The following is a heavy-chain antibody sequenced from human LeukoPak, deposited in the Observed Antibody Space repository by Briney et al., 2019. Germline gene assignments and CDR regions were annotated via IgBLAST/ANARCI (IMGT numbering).Heavy chain of an antibody. CDR1: NGSISSFY. V-gene: IGHV4-59*01. CDR3: ARRTYGEVDC. D-gene: IGHD2-21*01. J-gene: IGHJ4*02. CDR2: IYYTGTT. Sequence: SGPTLVKPSETLSLTCTVSNGSISSFYWTWIRQPPGKGLEWIGYIYYTGTTDYNPSLKSRVTISVDTSKNQFSLKLSSVTAADTAVYYCARRTYGEVDCWGQGTLVTVSS.